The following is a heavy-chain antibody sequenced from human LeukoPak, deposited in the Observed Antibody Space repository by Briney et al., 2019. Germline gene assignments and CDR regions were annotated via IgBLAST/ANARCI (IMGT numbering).Heavy chain of an antibody. CDR2: ITAGSTYI. Sequence: GGSLRLSCAVSGFTFSSYTMNWVRQAPGKGLEWVSSITAGSTYIYYADSVKGRFTISRDNAKNSLYLQMNNLGAEDTAVYYCVRDLTVTSTCWFDLWGQGTLVTVSS. CDR1: GFTFSSYT. J-gene: IGHJ5*02. D-gene: IGHD4-11*01. V-gene: IGHV3-21*01. CDR3: VRDLTVTSTCWFDL.